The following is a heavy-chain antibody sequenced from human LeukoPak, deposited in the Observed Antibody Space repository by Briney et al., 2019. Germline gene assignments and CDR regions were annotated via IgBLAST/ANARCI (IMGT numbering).Heavy chain of an antibody. D-gene: IGHD6-19*01. CDR1: GFTFSSYE. J-gene: IGHJ4*02. V-gene: IGHV3-48*03. CDR3: AKEFRGGWPFDY. Sequence: GGSLRLSCAASGFTFSSYEMNWVRQAPGKGLEWVSYISSSGSTIYYADSVKGRFTISRDNSKNTLYLQMNSLRAEDTAVYYCAKEFRGGWPFDYWGQGTLVTVSS. CDR2: ISSSGSTI.